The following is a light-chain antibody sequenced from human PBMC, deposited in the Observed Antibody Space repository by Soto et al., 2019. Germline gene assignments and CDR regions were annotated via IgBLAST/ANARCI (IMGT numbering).Light chain of an antibody. V-gene: IGKV3-15*01. CDR3: KQYNDWPLT. CDR2: GAF. Sequence: EIVMTQSPATLSVSPGERATLSCRASQSVGSDLAWYQQKPGQSHSLLIYGAFTRATGIQARFSGTGSGTEFTLTIRSLQSEDFALYYCKQYNDWPLTFGQGTKVDIK. CDR1: QSVGSD. J-gene: IGKJ1*01.